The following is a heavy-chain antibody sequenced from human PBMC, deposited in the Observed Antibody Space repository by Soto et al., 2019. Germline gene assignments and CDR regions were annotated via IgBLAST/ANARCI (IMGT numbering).Heavy chain of an antibody. CDR1: GYTFSSFG. J-gene: IGHJ3*02. V-gene: IGHV1-18*01. CDR3: ARDRSSSGWSDAFDI. CDR2: ISGYNGDT. Sequence: ASVKVSCKTSGYTFSSFGINWVRQGPGQGLEWIGWISGYNGDTNYAQKLQGRVTMTTDTSTSTAYMELRSLRSDDTAVYYCARDRSSSGWSDAFDIWG. D-gene: IGHD6-19*01.